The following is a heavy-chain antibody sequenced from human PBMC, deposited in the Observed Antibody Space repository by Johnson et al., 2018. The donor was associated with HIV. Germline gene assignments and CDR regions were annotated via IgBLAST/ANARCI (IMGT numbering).Heavy chain of an antibody. CDR2: ISYDGSDK. J-gene: IGHJ3*02. CDR3: ASPIEYSSSADAFDI. Sequence: QVQLVESGGDLVKPGGSLRLSCAASGFTFSSYAIHWVRQAPGKGLAWVAVISYDGSDKYYADSVKGRFTISRDNSKKTLYLQMNSLRAEDTAVYYCASPIEYSSSADAFDIWGQGTMVTVSS. CDR1: GFTFSSYA. D-gene: IGHD6-6*01. V-gene: IGHV3-30*04.